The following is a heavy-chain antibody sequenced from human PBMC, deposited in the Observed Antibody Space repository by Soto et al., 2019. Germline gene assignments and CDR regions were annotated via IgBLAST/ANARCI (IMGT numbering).Heavy chain of an antibody. CDR2: IRSKANSYAT. D-gene: IGHD3-3*01. CDR3: TTDYDFWSGYWSHYYGMDV. V-gene: IGHV3-73*01. J-gene: IGHJ6*02. CDR1: GFTFSGSA. Sequence: GGSLRLSCAASGFTFSGSAMHWVRQASGKGLEWVGRIRSKANSYATAYAASVKGRFTISRDDSKNTAYLQMNSLKTEDTAVYYCTTDYDFWSGYWSHYYGMDVWGQGTTVTVSS.